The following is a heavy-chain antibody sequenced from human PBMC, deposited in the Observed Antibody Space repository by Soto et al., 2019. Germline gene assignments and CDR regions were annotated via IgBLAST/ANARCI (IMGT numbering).Heavy chain of an antibody. CDR3: AREAYAFDI. J-gene: IGHJ3*02. CDR1: GGTFSSYT. V-gene: IGHV1-69*08. Sequence: QVQLVQSGAEVKKPGSSVKVSCKASGGTFSSYTISWVRQAPGQGLEWVGRIIPILGIANYAQKFQGRVTMTADNSTSTAYMELSNLKSEDTAGYYCAREAYAFDISGQGTMVTVSS. CDR2: IIPILGIA.